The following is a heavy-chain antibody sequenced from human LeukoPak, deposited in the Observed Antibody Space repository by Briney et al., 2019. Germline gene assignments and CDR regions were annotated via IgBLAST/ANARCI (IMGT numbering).Heavy chain of an antibody. CDR1: GYPSTIYY. V-gene: IGHV1-2*02. CDR3: SRDHGYTGYDSDY. CDR2: LHPNSGGT. Sequence: ASVKVSCKASGYPSTIYYIYCVRQAPGQGLEWMGWLHPNSGGTKYAQKFQGRVTMTKDTSISTAYMELSRLRSDDTAVYYCSRDHGYTGYDSDYWGQGNLVTVSS. J-gene: IGHJ4*02. D-gene: IGHD5-12*01.